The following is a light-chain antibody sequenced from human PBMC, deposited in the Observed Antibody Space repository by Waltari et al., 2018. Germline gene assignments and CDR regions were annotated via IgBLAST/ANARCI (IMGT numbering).Light chain of an antibody. J-gene: IGLJ3*02. CDR2: EVT. Sequence: QSALTQPASVSGSPGQSITIPCTGTSSDVGGYHYVSWYQHHPGKAPKLVIYEVTNRPSGVSTRFSGSKSGNTASLIISGLQAEDEADYYCSSYRNSSNLVFGGGTKLTVL. CDR1: SSDVGGYHY. V-gene: IGLV2-14*01. CDR3: SSYRNSSNLV.